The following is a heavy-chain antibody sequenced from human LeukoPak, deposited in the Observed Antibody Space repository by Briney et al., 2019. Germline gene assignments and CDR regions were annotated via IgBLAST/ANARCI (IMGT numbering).Heavy chain of an antibody. Sequence: SETLSLTCTVSGGSISSYYWSWIRQPPGKGLEWIGYIYYSGSTNYKSSLKSRVTISVDTSKNQFSLKLSSVTAADTAVYYCARGLAVAGTYFDYWGQGTLVTVSS. CDR2: IYYSGST. V-gene: IGHV4-59*01. J-gene: IGHJ4*02. CDR1: GGSISSYY. CDR3: ARGLAVAGTYFDY. D-gene: IGHD6-19*01.